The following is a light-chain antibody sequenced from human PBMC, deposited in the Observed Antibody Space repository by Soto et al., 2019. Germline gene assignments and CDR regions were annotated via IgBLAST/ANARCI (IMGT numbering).Light chain of an antibody. CDR1: QSIANW. CDR2: EDS. J-gene: IGKJ4*01. V-gene: IGKV1-5*01. CDR3: QKYNSYSLT. Sequence: DIQMTQSPPTLSSSLGDSVTITCRASQSIANWLAWYQHKTGKAPKLLIYEDSSLESGVPSRLSGSGSGTEFNLTISSLQPDDFATYYCQKYNSYSLTCGGGTKVDIK.